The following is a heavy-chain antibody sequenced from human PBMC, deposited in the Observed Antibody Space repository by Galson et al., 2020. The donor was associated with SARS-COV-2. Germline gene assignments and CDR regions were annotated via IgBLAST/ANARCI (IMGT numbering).Heavy chain of an antibody. CDR3: AIQSVTMIFLLTVPCWFFDL. J-gene: IGHJ2*01. CDR1: GVSISTTNN. Sequence: SETLSLTCAVSGVSISTTNNRSWIQPPPGQRQEWIASVYTSGSTYYNPSLNSRVTISLDTSKNQFSLRLTTVTAADTALYYCAIQSVTMIFLLTVPCWFFDLWGRGTLVTVSS. V-gene: IGHV4-38-2*01. D-gene: IGHD2-15*01. CDR2: VYTSGST.